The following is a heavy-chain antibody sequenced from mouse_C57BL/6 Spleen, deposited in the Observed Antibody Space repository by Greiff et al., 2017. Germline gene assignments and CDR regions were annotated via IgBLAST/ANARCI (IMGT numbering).Heavy chain of an antibody. V-gene: IGHV2-9*01. CDR1: GFSLTRSG. CDR3: AKHGPGSSGGYAMDY. D-gene: IGHD1-1*01. Sequence: VKLVESGPGLVAPSQSLSITCTVSGFSLTRSGVDWFRHPPGKGLEWLGVIWGGGSTNYNSALMSRLSISKDNSKSQVFLKMNSLQTDDTAMYYCAKHGPGSSGGYAMDYWGQGNSVTVSS. J-gene: IGHJ4*01. CDR2: IWGGGST.